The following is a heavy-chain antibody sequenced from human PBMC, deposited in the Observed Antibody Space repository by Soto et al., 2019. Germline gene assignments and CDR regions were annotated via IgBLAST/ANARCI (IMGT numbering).Heavy chain of an antibody. Sequence: GGSLRLSCAASGFTFSSYAMSWVRQAPGKGLEWVSAISGSGGSTHYADSVKGRFTISRDNSKNTLYLQMNSLRAEDTAVYYCAKAYYDFWSGYFFQVVYWGQGTLVTVSS. CDR2: ISGSGGST. CDR1: GFTFSSYA. J-gene: IGHJ4*02. D-gene: IGHD3-3*01. CDR3: AKAYYDFWSGYFFQVVY. V-gene: IGHV3-23*01.